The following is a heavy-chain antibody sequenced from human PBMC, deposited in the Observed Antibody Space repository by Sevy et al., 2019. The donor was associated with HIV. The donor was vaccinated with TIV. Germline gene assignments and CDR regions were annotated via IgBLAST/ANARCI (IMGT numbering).Heavy chain of an antibody. Sequence: SETLSLTCAVYGRSFSGYYWSWIRQPPGKGLEWIGEINHSGSTNYNPSLKSRVTISVDTSKNQFSLKLSSVTAADTAVYYGARSHIHYCTDGVCSDYWGQGTLVTVSS. V-gene: IGHV4-34*01. D-gene: IGHD2-8*01. CDR3: ARSHIHYCTDGVCSDY. CDR2: INHSGST. CDR1: GRSFSGYY. J-gene: IGHJ4*02.